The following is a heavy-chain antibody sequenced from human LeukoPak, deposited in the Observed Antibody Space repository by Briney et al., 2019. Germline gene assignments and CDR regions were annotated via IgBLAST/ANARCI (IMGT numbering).Heavy chain of an antibody. J-gene: IGHJ4*02. Sequence: GASVKVSCKASGYTFTSYYMHWVRQAPGQGLEWMGIINPSGGSTSYAQKFQSRVTMTRDTSTSTVYMELSSLRSEDTAVYYCARGDCSSTSCYPIDYWGQGTLVTVSS. CDR1: GYTFTSYY. CDR2: INPSGGST. V-gene: IGHV1-46*01. CDR3: ARGDCSSTSCYPIDY. D-gene: IGHD2-2*01.